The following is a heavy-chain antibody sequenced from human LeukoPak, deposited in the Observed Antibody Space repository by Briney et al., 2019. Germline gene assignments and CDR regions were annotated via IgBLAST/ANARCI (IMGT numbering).Heavy chain of an antibody. J-gene: IGHJ5*02. D-gene: IGHD1-26*01. CDR3: ARQVGATRVNWFDP. CDR2: IYYSGNT. Sequence: SETLSLTCTVSGVSISSSNSYWGWIRQPPGKGLEWIGSIYYSGNTYYNASLKSQVSISIDTSKNQFSLQLNSVTPEDTAVYYCARQVGATRVNWFDPWGQGTLVTVSS. V-gene: IGHV4-39*01. CDR1: GVSISSSNSY.